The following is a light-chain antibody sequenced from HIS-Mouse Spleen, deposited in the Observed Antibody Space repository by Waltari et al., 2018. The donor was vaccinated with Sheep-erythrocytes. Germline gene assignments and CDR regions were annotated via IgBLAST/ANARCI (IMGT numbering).Light chain of an antibody. CDR1: SRDVGGSHY. CDR3: CSYAGSYNQV. CDR2: DVS. J-gene: IGLJ1*01. V-gene: IGLV2-11*01. Sequence: QSALTQPRSVSGSPGQSVTISCPGTSRDVGGSHYVSWYKQHPGKARKLMIYDVSKRPAGVPDRFSGSKSGNTASLTISGLQADDEADYYCCSYAGSYNQVFATGTKVTVL.